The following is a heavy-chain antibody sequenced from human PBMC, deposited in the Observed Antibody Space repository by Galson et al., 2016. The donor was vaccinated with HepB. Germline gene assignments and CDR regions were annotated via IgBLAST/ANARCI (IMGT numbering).Heavy chain of an antibody. V-gene: IGHV1-18*01. Sequence: SVKVSCKASGYTFTSYGISWVRQAPGQGLEWMGWISGDNGNTNYAQKLQGRVTMTRDTSTTTVYMELSSLRSEDTAVYYCAYSRGYWAFDDWGQGTLVTVSS. CDR2: ISGDNGNT. J-gene: IGHJ4*02. D-gene: IGHD3-22*01. CDR1: GYTFTSYG. CDR3: AYSRGYWAFDD.